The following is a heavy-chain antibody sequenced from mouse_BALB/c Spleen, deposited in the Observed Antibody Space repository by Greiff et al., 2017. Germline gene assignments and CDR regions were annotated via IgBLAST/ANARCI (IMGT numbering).Heavy chain of an antibody. CDR3: TIHYYGSSLGLYAMDY. J-gene: IGHJ4*01. CDR2: INPSNGGT. CDR1: GYTFTSYY. Sequence: QVQLQQSGAELVKPGASVKLSCKASGYTFTSYYMYWVKQRPGQGLEWIGEINPSNGGTNFNEKFKSKATLTVDKSSSTAYMQLSSLTSEDSAVYYCTIHYYGSSLGLYAMDYWGQGTSVTVSS. D-gene: IGHD1-1*01. V-gene: IGHV1S81*02.